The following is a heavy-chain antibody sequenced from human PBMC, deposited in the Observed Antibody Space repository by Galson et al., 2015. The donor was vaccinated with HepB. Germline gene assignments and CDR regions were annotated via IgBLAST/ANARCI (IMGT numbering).Heavy chain of an antibody. D-gene: IGHD3-3*01. CDR2: MNTNTGKP. CDR3: ARSPLRFMDWLPYYDYYYMDV. J-gene: IGHJ6*03. V-gene: IGHV7-4-1*02. Sequence: SCKASGYTFIDYVVNWVRQAPGQGLEWMGWMNTNTGKPTYAPGFAGRFVFSLDTSVTTAYLQISSLETDDTAVYYCARSPLRFMDWLPYYDYYYMDVWGEGTTVTVSS. CDR1: GYTFIDYV.